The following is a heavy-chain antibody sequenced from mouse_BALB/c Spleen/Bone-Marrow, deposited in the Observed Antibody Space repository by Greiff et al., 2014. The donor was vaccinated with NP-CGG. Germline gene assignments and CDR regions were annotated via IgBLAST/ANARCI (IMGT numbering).Heavy chain of an antibody. Sequence: EVQLQQSGGDSVKPGGSLKLSCVASGFTFSSYGMSWVRQTPDKRLEWVATISSGGSSTYYPASVKGRFTISRDNAKSTLYLQMSSLNSDDTAMYYCTRRPLEANSYFDCWGQGTTLTVSS. CDR2: ISSGGSST. V-gene: IGHV5-6*01. D-gene: IGHD3-2*02. CDR1: GFTFSSYG. CDR3: TRRPLEANSYFDC. J-gene: IGHJ2*01.